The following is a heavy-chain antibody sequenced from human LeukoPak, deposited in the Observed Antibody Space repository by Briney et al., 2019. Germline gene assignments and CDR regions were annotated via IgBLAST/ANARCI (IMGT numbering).Heavy chain of an antibody. D-gene: IGHD3-10*01. CDR1: GYTFNIYW. J-gene: IGHJ4*02. CDR2: IYPSDSDI. Sequence: GESLKISCKGSGYTFNIYWIGWVRQMPGKGLEWMGIIYPSDSDIRYSPSFQGQVTISADKSISTAYLQWSGLKASDTAMYYCARQVFSRPSGGGPLDYWGQGTLVTVSS. CDR3: ARQVFSRPSGGGPLDY. V-gene: IGHV5-51*01.